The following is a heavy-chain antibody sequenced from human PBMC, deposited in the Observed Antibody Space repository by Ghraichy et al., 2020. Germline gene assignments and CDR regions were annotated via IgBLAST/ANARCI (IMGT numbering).Heavy chain of an antibody. CDR3: ARGGYYDILTGYYSGGESFDY. J-gene: IGHJ4*02. V-gene: IGHV4-39*01. Sequence: SETLSLTCTVSGGSISSSSYYWGWIRQPPGKGLEWIGSIYYSGSTYYNPSLKSRVTISVDTSKNQFSLKLSSVTAADTAVYYCARGGYYDILTGYYSGGESFDYWGQGTLVTVSS. CDR2: IYYSGST. CDR1: GGSISSSSYY. D-gene: IGHD3-9*01.